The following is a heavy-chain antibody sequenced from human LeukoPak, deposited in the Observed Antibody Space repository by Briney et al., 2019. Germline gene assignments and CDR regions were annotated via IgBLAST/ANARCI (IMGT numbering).Heavy chain of an antibody. V-gene: IGHV4-34*01. Sequence: ASETLSLTCAVYGGSFRGYYWSWIRQPPGKGLEWLGEINHSGNTNYNPSLKSRVTISVDTSKNQFSLKLSSVTAADTAVYYCARARLVRASFDYWGQGTLVTVSS. D-gene: IGHD6-6*01. CDR3: ARARLVRASFDY. CDR1: GGSFRGYY. CDR2: INHSGNT. J-gene: IGHJ4*02.